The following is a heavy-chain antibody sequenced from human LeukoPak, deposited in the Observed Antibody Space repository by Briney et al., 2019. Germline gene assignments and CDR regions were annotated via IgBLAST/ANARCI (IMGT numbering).Heavy chain of an antibody. CDR1: GFTFSSYS. J-gene: IGHJ4*02. CDR3: AKDLTRILGGTYDILTGSLFDY. Sequence: PGGSLRLSCAGSGFTFSSYSFNWVRQAPGKGLEWVSSISSSSDYIDYADSVKGRFTISRDNAKKSLYLQMNSLRADDTAVYYCAKDLTRILGGTYDILTGSLFDYWGQGTLVTVSS. V-gene: IGHV3-21*01. D-gene: IGHD3-9*01. CDR2: ISSSSDYI.